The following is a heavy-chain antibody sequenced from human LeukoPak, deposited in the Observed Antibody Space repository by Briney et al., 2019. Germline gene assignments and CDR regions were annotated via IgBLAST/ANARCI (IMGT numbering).Heavy chain of an antibody. J-gene: IGHJ6*02. CDR1: GFTFSSYA. D-gene: IGHD1-14*01. CDR3: AKDLTGFPYYYYGMDV. Sequence: AGGSLRLSCAASGFTFSSYAMSWVRQAPGKGLEWVSAISGSGGSTYYADSVKGRFTISRDNSKNTLYLQMNSLRAEDTAVYYCAKDLTGFPYYYYGMDVWGQGTTVTVSS. V-gene: IGHV3-23*01. CDR2: ISGSGGST.